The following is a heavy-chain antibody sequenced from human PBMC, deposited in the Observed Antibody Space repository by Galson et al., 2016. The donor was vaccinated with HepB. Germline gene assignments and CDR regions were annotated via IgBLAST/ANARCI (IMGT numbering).Heavy chain of an antibody. CDR2: TSGSASAGST. V-gene: IGHV3-23*01. CDR3: AKLPWFGELRGSLPYFYF. Sequence: SLRLSCAASGFTFSNCAMSWVRQAPGKGLEWVSATSGSASAGSTYYADSVKGRFTISRDNSKNTLYLQMNSLRAEDTAIYYFAKLPWFGELRGSLPYFYFWGQGTLVTVSS. CDR1: GFTFSNCA. J-gene: IGHJ4*02. D-gene: IGHD3-10*01.